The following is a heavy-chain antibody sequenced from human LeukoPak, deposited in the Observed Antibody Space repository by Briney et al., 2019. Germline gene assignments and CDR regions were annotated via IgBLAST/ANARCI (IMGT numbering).Heavy chain of an antibody. Sequence: KPSETLSFTGAVYGGSFSGYYWSWIPQPPGKGLEWIGKINHSGSTNYNPSLKSRVTISVDTSKNQFSLKLSSVTAADTAVYYCARGHSYYYDSSGYPRTFDYWGQGTLVTVSS. CDR2: INHSGST. CDR3: ARGHSYYYDSSGYPRTFDY. D-gene: IGHD3-22*01. V-gene: IGHV4-34*01. CDR1: GGSFSGYY. J-gene: IGHJ4*02.